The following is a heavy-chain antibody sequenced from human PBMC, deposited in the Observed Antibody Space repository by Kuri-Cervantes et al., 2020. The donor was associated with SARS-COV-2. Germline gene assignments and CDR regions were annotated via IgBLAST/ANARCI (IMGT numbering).Heavy chain of an antibody. J-gene: IGHJ4*02. CDR2: ISAYNGNT. CDR1: GYTFTSYG. V-gene: IGHV1-18*01. Sequence: ASVKVSCKASGYTFTSYGISWVRQAPGQGLEWMGWISAYNGNTNYAQKLQGRVTMTTDTSTSTAYMELSSLGSEDTAIYYCARPYCTTTTCYDVTFDSWGQGTLVTVSS. CDR3: ARPYCTTTTCYDVTFDS. D-gene: IGHD2-2*01.